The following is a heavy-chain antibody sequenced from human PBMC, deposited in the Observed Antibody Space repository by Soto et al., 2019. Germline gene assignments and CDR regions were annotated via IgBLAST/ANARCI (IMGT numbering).Heavy chain of an antibody. V-gene: IGHV4-39*01. D-gene: IGHD3-16*02. CDR2: IYYSGST. J-gene: IGHJ4*02. Sequence: SETLSLTCTVSGGSISSSSYYWGWIRQPPGKGLEWIGSIYYSGSTYYNPSLKSRVTISVDTSKNQFSLKLSSVTAADTAVYYCARPKGNDYVWRSYPGSVYFDYWGQGTLVTVSS. CDR3: ARPKGNDYVWRSYPGSVYFDY. CDR1: GGSISSSSYY.